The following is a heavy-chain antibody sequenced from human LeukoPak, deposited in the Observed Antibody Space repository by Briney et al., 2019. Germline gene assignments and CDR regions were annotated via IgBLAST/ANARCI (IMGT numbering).Heavy chain of an antibody. Sequence: SETLSLTRAVYGGSFSGYYWSWIRQPPGKGLEWIGEINQSGSTNYNPSLKSRLTISVDTSKNQFSLKLSSVTAADTAVYYCARTSTCSGGSCYSGYWGQGTLVTVSS. CDR2: INQSGST. V-gene: IGHV4-34*01. D-gene: IGHD2-15*01. J-gene: IGHJ4*02. CDR3: ARTSTCSGGSCYSGY. CDR1: GGSFSGYY.